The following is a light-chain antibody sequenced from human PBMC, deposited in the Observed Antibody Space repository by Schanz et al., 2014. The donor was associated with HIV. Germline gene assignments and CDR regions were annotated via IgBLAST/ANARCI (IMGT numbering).Light chain of an antibody. CDR2: KAS. V-gene: IGKV1-5*03. J-gene: IGKJ3*01. CDR3: QQYNSYST. Sequence: DIQMTQSPSTLSASVGDRVTITCRASQNIISWLAWYQQKPGKAPKLLIYKASTLESGVPSRFSGSGSGTEFTLTISSLQPDDFATYYCQQYNSYSTFGPGTKVDIK. CDR1: QNIISW.